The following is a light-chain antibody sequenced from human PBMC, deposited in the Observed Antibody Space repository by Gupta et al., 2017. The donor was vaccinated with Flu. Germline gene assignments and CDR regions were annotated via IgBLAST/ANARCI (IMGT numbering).Light chain of an antibody. J-gene: IGLJ2*01. Sequence: QSALSQPPSVSGSPGQSVTISCTGTSSDVGGYKLVSWYQHHPGKAPKLLIYEVSKRPSGVSDRFSGSKSGNTASLTISGLQPDDEADYYCCSYAVVRDRQLFGGGTKLTVL. CDR2: EVS. CDR1: SSDVGGYKL. CDR3: CSYAVVRDRQL. V-gene: IGLV2-23*02.